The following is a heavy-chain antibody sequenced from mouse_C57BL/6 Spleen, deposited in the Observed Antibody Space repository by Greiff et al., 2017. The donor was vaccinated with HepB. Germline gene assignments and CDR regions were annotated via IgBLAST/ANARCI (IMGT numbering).Heavy chain of an antibody. J-gene: IGHJ2*01. CDR2: IWWVDDK. D-gene: IGHD2-2*01. CDR1: GFSLSTFGMG. V-gene: IGHV8-8*01. Sequence: QVTLKVCGPGILQPSQTLSLTCSFSGFSLSTFGMGVGWIRQPSGKGLEWLAHIWWVDDKYYNPALKSRLTISKDTSKNQVFLKIANVDTADTATYYCARIEDLWLRRGHFDYWGQGTTLTVSS. CDR3: ARIEDLWLRRGHFDY.